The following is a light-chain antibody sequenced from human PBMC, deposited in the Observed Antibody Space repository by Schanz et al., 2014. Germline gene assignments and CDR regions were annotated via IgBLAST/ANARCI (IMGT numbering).Light chain of an antibody. V-gene: IGLV2-14*02. CDR1: SSDIGSYNL. J-gene: IGLJ2*01. Sequence: QSALTQPASVSGSPGQSITISCTGTSSDIGSYNLVSWYQQHPGKAPKLMIYDVSKRPSGVPDRFSGSKSGNTASLTISGLRAEDEADYYCSSYRSTSSPVVFGGGTKLTVL. CDR3: SSYRSTSSPVV. CDR2: DVS.